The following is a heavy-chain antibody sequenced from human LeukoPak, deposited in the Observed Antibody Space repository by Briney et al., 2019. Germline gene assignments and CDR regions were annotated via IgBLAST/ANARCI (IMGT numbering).Heavy chain of an antibody. Sequence: GGSLRLSCAASGFTFSSYAMHWVRQAPGKGLEWVAVISYDGSNKYYADSVKGRFTISRDNSKNTLYLQMNSLRAEDTAVYYCARGADYWGQGTLVTVSS. V-gene: IGHV3-30-3*01. CDR1: GFTFSSYA. CDR2: ISYDGSNK. J-gene: IGHJ4*02. CDR3: ARGADY.